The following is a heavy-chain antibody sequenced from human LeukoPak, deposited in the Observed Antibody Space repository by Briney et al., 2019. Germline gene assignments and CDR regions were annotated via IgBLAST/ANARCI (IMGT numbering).Heavy chain of an antibody. Sequence: SQTLSLTCTVSGGSIGNGDNYWSWIRQPPGGGLEWIGYICHSGITYYNPSLKSRVTISLDTSKNQFSLKRRSVTAADTAVYYCARTDLIGSFDLWGRGTLVIVSS. CDR2: ICHSGIT. V-gene: IGHV4-30-4*01. J-gene: IGHJ2*01. D-gene: IGHD2-8*01. CDR1: GGSIGNGDNY. CDR3: ARTDLIGSFDL.